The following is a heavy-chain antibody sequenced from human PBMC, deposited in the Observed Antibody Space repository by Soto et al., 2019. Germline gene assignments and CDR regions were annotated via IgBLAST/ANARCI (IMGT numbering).Heavy chain of an antibody. CDR3: ASWLKEAGIGGNIYYGMYV. J-gene: IGHJ6*01. CDR2: IIPIFGTA. Sequence: VQLVQSGAEVKKPGSSVKVSCKASGGTFTNYAFSWVRQAPGQGLEWLGGIIPIFGTADYAQKFQGRVTITAHEATSTASMELSSLRSDVTAVYYCASWLKEAGIGGNIYYGMYVWGQGTTVTVSS. CDR1: GGTFTNYA. V-gene: IGHV1-69*13. D-gene: IGHD1-1*01.